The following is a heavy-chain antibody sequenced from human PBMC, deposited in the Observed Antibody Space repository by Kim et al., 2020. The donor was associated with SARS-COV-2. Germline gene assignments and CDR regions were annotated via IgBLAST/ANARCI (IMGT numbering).Heavy chain of an antibody. D-gene: IGHD3-22*01. CDR3: ARRAVDSSGTYYFDY. J-gene: IGHJ4*02. Sequence: AYCLQGRFTLSRDNAQNTLYLQMNRLRAEDTGLYYCARRAVDSSGTYYFDYWGQGTLVTVSS. V-gene: IGHV3-74*01.